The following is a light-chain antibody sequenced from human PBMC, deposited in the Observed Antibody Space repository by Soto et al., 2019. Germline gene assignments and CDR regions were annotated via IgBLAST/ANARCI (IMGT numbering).Light chain of an antibody. J-gene: IGLJ2*01. CDR2: SND. Sequence: QSVLTQPPSASGTPGQRVVISCSGSSSNIGSNAVNWYQQLPGTAPKLLIYSNDHRPSGVPDRFSGSKSGTSASLAISGLQSEDEAGYYCAAWDDSLTGPVFGGGTKVTLL. V-gene: IGLV1-44*01. CDR3: AAWDDSLTGPV. CDR1: SSNIGSNA.